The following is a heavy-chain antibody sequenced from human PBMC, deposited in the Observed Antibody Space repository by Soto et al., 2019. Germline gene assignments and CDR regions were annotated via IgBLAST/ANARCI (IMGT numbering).Heavy chain of an antibody. Sequence: EVQLVQSGAEVKKPGESLRISCKGSGYSFTSYWISWVRQMPGKGLEWMGRIDPSDSYTNYSPSFQGHVTISADKSISTAYLQWSSLKASDTAMYYCARPGVSGYSYGVDPFDYWGQGTLVTVSS. CDR1: GYSFTSYW. D-gene: IGHD5-18*01. CDR2: IDPSDSYT. J-gene: IGHJ4*02. CDR3: ARPGVSGYSYGVDPFDY. V-gene: IGHV5-10-1*01.